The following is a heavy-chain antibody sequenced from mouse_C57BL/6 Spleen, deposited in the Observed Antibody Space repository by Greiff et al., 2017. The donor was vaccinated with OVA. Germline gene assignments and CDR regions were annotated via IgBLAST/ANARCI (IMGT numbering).Heavy chain of an antibody. D-gene: IGHD6-1*01. CDR2: INPSSGYT. Sequence: QVQLQQSGAELAKPGASVKLSCKASGYTFTSYWMHWVKQRPGQGLEWIGYINPSSGYTKYNQKFKDKATLTADKSSSTAYMQLSSLTYEDSAVYYCARSEYQPLRYFDVWGTGTTVTVSS. CDR3: ARSEYQPLRYFDV. J-gene: IGHJ1*03. CDR1: GYTFTSYW. V-gene: IGHV1-7*01.